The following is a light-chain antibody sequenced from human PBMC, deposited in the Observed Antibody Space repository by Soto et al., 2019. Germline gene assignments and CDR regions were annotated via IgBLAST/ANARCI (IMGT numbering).Light chain of an antibody. Sequence: QSVLTQPASVSGSPGQSITISCTGSSTDVGVYNYVSWYQQRPGKAPKLMIFEVSNRPSGVSYRFAGSKSGNTASLTISGLQAAGQADYCSSSYTSIHYVLGTGI. CDR3: SSYTSIHYV. CDR2: EVS. J-gene: IGLJ1*01. CDR1: STDVGVYNY. V-gene: IGLV2-14*01.